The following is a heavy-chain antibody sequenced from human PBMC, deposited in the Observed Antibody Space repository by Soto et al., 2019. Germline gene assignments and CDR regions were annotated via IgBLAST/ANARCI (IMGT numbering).Heavy chain of an antibody. V-gene: IGHV3-15*05. CDR3: FKGAQQGI. Sequence: EVQLLESGGGLVQPGGSLRLSCAASGFTFSSYAMSWVRQAPGKGLEWVGRIRPKADGGTTDFAAPVKGRFTISRDDSKNTLYLQMNSVETEDTAVYYCFKGAQQGIWGRGTLVTVSS. CDR2: IRPKADGGTT. CDR1: GFTFSSYA. J-gene: IGHJ4*02.